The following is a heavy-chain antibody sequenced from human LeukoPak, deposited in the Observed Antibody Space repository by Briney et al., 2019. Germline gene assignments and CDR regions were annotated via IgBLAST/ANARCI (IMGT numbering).Heavy chain of an antibody. CDR1: GGSISSSSYY. CDR2: IYYSGST. V-gene: IGHV4-39*07. J-gene: IGHJ4*02. D-gene: IGHD5-12*01. CDR3: ARDNLLATFSFDY. Sequence: SETLSLTCTVSGGSISSSSYYWGWIRQPPGKGLEWIGSIYYSGSTYYNPSLKSRVTISVDTSKNQFSLKLSSVTAADTAVYYCARDNLLATFSFDYWGQGTLVTVSS.